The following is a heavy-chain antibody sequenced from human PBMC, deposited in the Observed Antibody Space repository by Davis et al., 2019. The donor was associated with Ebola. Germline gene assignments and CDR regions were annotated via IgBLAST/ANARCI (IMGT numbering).Heavy chain of an antibody. CDR1: GFTFSTYW. V-gene: IGHV3-74*01. CDR3: ARNDVVVAAATGYLNYHDMDV. D-gene: IGHD2-2*01. CDR2: INSDGSST. J-gene: IGHJ6*04. Sequence: HTGGSLRLSCAASGFTFSTYWMHWVRHAPGKGLVWVSRINSDGSSTTYADSVKGRFTISRDNAKNTLYLQMNSLRAEDTAVYYCARNDVVVAAATGYLNYHDMDVWGKGTTVTVSS.